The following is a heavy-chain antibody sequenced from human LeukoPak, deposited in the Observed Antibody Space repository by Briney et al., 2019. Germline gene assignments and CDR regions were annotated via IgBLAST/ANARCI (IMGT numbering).Heavy chain of an antibody. CDR1: RFXVRRNY. D-gene: IGHD6-6*01. J-gene: IGHJ4*02. Sequence: PGCSVTLSRGACRFXVRRNYMGWLRPAPAKGLAWVAVIYSGYTTYHADSVKGRFTISRDNSKDTLYLQMNSLRAEETAVYYCVCSIVSRPPFDYWGQGTLVTVSS. CDR2: IYSGYTT. V-gene: IGHV3-66*01. CDR3: VCSIVSRPPFDY.